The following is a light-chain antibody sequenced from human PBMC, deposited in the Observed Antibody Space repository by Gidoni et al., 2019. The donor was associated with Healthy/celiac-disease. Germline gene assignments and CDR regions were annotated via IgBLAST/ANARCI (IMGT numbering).Light chain of an antibody. CDR1: QSVISSY. J-gene: IGKJ3*01. Sequence: EIVLPQSPGTLSLSPGERATLSCRASQSVISSYLAWYQHKPGQAPRLLIYGASSRATGIPDRFSGSGSGTDFTLTISRLEPEDFAVYYCQQYGSSPLFTFGPGTKVDIK. CDR2: GAS. V-gene: IGKV3-20*01. CDR3: QQYGSSPLFT.